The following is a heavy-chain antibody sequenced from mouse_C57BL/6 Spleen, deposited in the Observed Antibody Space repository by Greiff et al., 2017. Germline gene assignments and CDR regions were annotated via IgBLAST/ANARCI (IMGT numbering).Heavy chain of an antibody. V-gene: IGHV1-62-2*01. J-gene: IGHJ4*01. D-gene: IGHD2-4*01. CDR2: FYPGSGSI. Sequence: VKLMESGAELVKPGASVKLSCKASGYTFTEYTIHWVKQRSGQGLEWIGWFYPGSGSIKYNEKFKDKATLTADKSSSTVYMELSRLTSEDSAVYFCARHEDRYDYDEGYAMDYWGQGTSVTVSS. CDR3: ARHEDRYDYDEGYAMDY. CDR1: GYTFTEYT.